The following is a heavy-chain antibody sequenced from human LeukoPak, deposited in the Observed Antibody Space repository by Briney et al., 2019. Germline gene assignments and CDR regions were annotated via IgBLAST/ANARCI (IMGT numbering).Heavy chain of an antibody. CDR1: GFSFSDYY. V-gene: IGHV3-11*04. CDR3: ARCGSGYYYYMDV. Sequence: PGGSLRPSCAASGFSFSDYYMNWIRQAPGKGLEWVSYISSSGSTIYHADSVKGRFTISRDNAKNSLHLQMNSLRAEDTAVYYCARCGSGYYYYMDVWGKGTTVTVSS. CDR2: ISSSGSTI. J-gene: IGHJ6*03. D-gene: IGHD3-10*01.